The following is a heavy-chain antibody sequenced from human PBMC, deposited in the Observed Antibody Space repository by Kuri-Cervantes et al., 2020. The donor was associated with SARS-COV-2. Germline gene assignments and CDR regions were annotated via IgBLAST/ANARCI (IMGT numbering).Heavy chain of an antibody. CDR2: INPSGGST. CDR1: GYTFTSYY. CDR3: ARGFIDIVVVPAAPGRHFDY. D-gene: IGHD2-2*01. V-gene: IGHV1-46*03. Sequence: ASVKVSCKASGYTFTSYYMHWVRQALGQGLEWMGIINPSGGSTSYAQKFQGRVTMTRDTSTSTVYMELSSLRSEDTAVYYCARGFIDIVVVPAAPGRHFDYWGQGTLVTVSS. J-gene: IGHJ4*02.